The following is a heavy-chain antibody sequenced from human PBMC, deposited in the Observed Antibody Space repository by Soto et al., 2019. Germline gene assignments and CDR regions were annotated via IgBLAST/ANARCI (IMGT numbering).Heavy chain of an antibody. V-gene: IGHV1-18*04. Sequence: AASVKVSCKASGYTFTSYGISWVRQAPGQGLEWMGWISAYNGNTNYAQKLQGRVTMTTDTSTSTAYMELRSLRSDDTAVYYCARESPPTGDYYYYGMDVWGQGTTVTVSS. CDR3: ARESPPTGDYYYYGMDV. CDR1: GYTFTSYG. J-gene: IGHJ6*02. D-gene: IGHD3-10*01. CDR2: ISAYNGNT.